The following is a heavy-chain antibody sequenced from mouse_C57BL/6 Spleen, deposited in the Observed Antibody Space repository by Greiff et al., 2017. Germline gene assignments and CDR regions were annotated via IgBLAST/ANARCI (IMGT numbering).Heavy chain of an antibody. CDR2: IYPGSGST. D-gene: IGHD1-1*01. Sequence: QVQLQQPGAELVKPGASVKMSCKASGYTFTSYWITWVKQRPGHGLEWIGDIYPGSGSTNYNEKFKSKATLTVDTSSSTAYMQLSSLTSEDSAVYYCARDYGYYYAMDYWGQGTSVTVSS. CDR1: GYTFTSYW. V-gene: IGHV1-55*01. CDR3: ARDYGYYYAMDY. J-gene: IGHJ4*01.